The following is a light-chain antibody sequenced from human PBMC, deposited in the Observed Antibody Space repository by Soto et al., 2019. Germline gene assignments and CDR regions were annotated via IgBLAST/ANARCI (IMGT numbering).Light chain of an antibody. CDR3: SSYGASSTL. Sequence: QSALNQPASLSGSPGQSITISCTGTSSDIGSSNYVSWYQQHPGKAPKLMIFDVSYRPSGISDRFSGSKSGNTASLTISGLQPEDEADYYCSSYGASSTLFGGGTKVTVL. J-gene: IGLJ3*02. CDR1: SSDIGSSNY. V-gene: IGLV2-14*03. CDR2: DVS.